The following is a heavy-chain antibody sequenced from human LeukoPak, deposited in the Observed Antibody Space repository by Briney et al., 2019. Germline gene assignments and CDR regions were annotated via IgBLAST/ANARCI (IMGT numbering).Heavy chain of an antibody. Sequence: PSETLSLTCTVSGGSISSGGYYWRWIRQPPGKGLEWIGYIYHSGSTYYNPSLKSRVTISVDRSKNQFSLKLNSVTTADTAVYYCAGYSMTTRAFDIWGQGTLVTVSS. J-gene: IGHJ4*02. CDR1: GGSISSGGYY. CDR3: AGYSMTTRAFDI. D-gene: IGHD4-17*01. CDR2: IYHSGST. V-gene: IGHV4-30-2*02.